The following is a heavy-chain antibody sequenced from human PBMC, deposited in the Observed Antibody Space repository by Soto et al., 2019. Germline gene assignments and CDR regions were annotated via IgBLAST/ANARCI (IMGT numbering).Heavy chain of an antibody. CDR2: ISYGGTS. CDR1: GGSMNSGGYC. CDR3: SRGILV. J-gene: IGHJ4*02. V-gene: IGHV4-31*03. Sequence: QVQLQESGPGLVKPSQTLSLTCTVSGGSMNSGGYCWNWIRQHPGEGLEWIGCISYGGTSSYNPSLKSGLNISVDTSKNQFSLMLTAVTAADTAVYYCSRGILVWGQGTLITVSS. D-gene: IGHD2-15*01.